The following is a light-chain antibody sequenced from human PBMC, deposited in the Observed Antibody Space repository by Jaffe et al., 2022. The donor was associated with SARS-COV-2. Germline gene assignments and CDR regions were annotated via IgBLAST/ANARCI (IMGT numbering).Light chain of an antibody. CDR3: QQSYSTPPA. J-gene: IGKJ1*01. Sequence: DIQMTQSPSSLSASVGDRVTITCRASQTINSYLNWYQQKPGKAPKLLIYATSSLQSGVPSRFSGSGSGTEFTLTITSLQPEDSATYYCQQSYSTPPAFGQGTKVEIK. CDR2: ATS. CDR1: QTINSY. V-gene: IGKV1-39*01.